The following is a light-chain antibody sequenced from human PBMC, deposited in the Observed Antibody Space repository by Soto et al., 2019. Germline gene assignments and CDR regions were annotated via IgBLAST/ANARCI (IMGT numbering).Light chain of an antibody. CDR2: AAS. CDR1: QDISSS. V-gene: IGKV1-9*01. J-gene: IGKJ4*01. Sequence: DIQLTQSPSFLYASVGDRVTITCRASQDISSSLAWYQQKPGKAPKILMYAASSLESWVPSRFSGSGSGTEFTLTISSLQPDDFATYYCQQVNSFPPFTFGGGTTVEIK. CDR3: QQVNSFPPFT.